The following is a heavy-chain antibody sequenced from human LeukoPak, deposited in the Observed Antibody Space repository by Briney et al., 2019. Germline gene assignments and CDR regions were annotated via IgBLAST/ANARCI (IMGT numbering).Heavy chain of an antibody. CDR3: ARDDRSTYDLLTGYPNYFDY. V-gene: IGHV1-2*04. CDR1: GYAFTGYY. D-gene: IGHD3-9*01. CDR2: INPNSGGT. Sequence: ASVTVSFKGSGYAFTGYYMHWVRQAPGQGGEWMGWINPNSGGTNYAQKFQGWVTITRDTSISTAYMELPRLRSNDPAVYYCARDDRSTYDLLTGYPNYFDYWGQGTLVTVSS. J-gene: IGHJ4*02.